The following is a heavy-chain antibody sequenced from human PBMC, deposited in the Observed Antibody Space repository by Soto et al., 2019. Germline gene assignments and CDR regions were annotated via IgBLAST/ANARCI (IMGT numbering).Heavy chain of an antibody. CDR2: IYYRGNT. V-gene: IGHV4-31*03. CDR1: GDSINSGGYH. J-gene: IGHJ5*02. Sequence: SETLSLTCSVSGDSINSGGYHCTWIRQHPEKGLEWIGYIYYRGNTYYNPSLRSRLTISVDTSKNQFSLNLTSVTAADTAVYYCARTSDRGFRDWFDPWGQGTLVTVSS. D-gene: IGHD2-21*01. CDR3: ARTSDRGFRDWFDP.